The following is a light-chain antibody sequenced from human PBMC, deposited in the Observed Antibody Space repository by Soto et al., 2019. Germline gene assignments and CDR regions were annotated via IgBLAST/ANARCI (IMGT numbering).Light chain of an antibody. CDR2: GAS. CDR3: QQFDNWPRT. V-gene: IGKV3-15*01. Sequence: EIVLTQSAATLSLSPGERATPSCRASQSVSSYLAWYQQKPGQAPRLIIYGASTRATGIPARFSGSGSGTDFTLTISCLQPEDVAVYYCQQFDNWPRTLGQGTKVDIK. CDR1: QSVSSY. J-gene: IGKJ1*01.